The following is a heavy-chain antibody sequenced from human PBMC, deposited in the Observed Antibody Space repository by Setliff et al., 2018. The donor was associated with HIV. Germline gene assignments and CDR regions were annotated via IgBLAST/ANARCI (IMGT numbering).Heavy chain of an antibody. D-gene: IGHD4-4*01. J-gene: IGHJ6*03. Sequence: ASVKVSCKASASRYSFTAYNMHWVRQAPRQGLEWMGIINPFGGTTTYAQKFQGRVTMTRDTSTSTVYMELTNLRSEDTAVYYCARERTTLTPHGLGYMDVWGKGTTVTVSS. V-gene: IGHV1-46*01. CDR1: ASRYSFTAYN. CDR2: INPFGGTT. CDR3: ARERTTLTPHGLGYMDV.